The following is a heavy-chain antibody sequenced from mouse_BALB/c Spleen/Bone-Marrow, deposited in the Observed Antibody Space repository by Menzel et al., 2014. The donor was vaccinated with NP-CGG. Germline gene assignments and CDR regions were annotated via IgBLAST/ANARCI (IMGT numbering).Heavy chain of an antibody. J-gene: IGHJ3*01. Sequence: VQLQQSGAELVKPGASVKLSCTASGFNIKDTYMHWVKQRPEQGLEWIGRIDPANGNTKYDPKFQGKATITADTSSNSAYLRLSSLKSEDTSDYSGARWELGRAWFAYWGQGTLVTVSA. CDR3: ARWELGRAWFAY. CDR1: GFNIKDTY. D-gene: IGHD4-1*01. V-gene: IGHV14-3*02. CDR2: IDPANGNT.